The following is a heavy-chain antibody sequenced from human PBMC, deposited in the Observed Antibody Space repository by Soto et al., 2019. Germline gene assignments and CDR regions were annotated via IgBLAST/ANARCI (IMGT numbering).Heavy chain of an antibody. CDR1: GYPVTAYY. D-gene: IGHD3-3*01. Sequence: QLHLVQSGAVVKKPGASVTVSCSASGYPVTAYYMHWVRQAPGRGLEWMGGINPATGAAKYTQTFQGRVTIARDTSTSTVFMELRGPTSGVTGVFYCARGGGVGVAGSAAFDMWGQGTLVTVSS. CDR2: INPATGAA. J-gene: IGHJ3*02. CDR3: ARGGGVGVAGSAAFDM. V-gene: IGHV1-2*02.